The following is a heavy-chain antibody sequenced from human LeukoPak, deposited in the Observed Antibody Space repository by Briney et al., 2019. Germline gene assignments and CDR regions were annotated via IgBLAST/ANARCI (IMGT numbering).Heavy chain of an antibody. CDR2: ITHSGST. V-gene: IGHV4-34*01. J-gene: IGHJ6*03. Sequence: PSETLSLTCAVYGGSVSGYYWSWIRQPPRKWLEWIGEITHSGSTNYNPSLKSRVTISVDTSKNQFSLKLSSVTAADTAVYYCARGGSYYGSGSYSTLNYYYYYMDVWGKGTTVTVSS. D-gene: IGHD3-10*01. CDR1: GGSVSGYY. CDR3: ARGGSYYGSGSYSTLNYYYYYMDV.